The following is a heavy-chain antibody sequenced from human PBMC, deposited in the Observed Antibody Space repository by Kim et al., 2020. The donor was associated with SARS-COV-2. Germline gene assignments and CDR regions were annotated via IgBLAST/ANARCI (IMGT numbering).Heavy chain of an antibody. CDR3: ARDASDLNLGYFDY. CDR1: ELTVSSSY. D-gene: IGHD1-26*01. CDR2: IYSGGNI. J-gene: IGHJ4*02. V-gene: IGHV3-66*01. Sequence: GGSLRLSCAASELTVSSSYMSWVRQAPGKGLEWVSVIYSGGNIYYADSVKGRFTISRDNSKNTLYLQMSSLRAEDTGVYYCARDASDLNLGYFDYWGQGTLVTVSS.